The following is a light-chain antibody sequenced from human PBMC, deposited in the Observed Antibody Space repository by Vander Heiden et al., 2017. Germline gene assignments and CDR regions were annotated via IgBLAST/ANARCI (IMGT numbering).Light chain of an antibody. V-gene: IGKV3-20*01. CDR1: PSVSSSY. Sequence: GESAPLSCRASPSVSSSYLAWYPQKPCRALRLLIYGPSSRATGIPDMFSGSRSGTDFTLTISRLGPEDWALYYCQQYGSSAFTFGHGTQLDIK. CDR3: QQYGSSAFT. J-gene: IGKJ5*01. CDR2: GPS.